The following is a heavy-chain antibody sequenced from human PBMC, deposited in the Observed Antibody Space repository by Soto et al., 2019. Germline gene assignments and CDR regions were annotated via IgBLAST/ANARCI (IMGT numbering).Heavy chain of an antibody. CDR3: VHGRDGLGHFDY. Sequence: QITLKESGPTLVKPTQTLTLTCTFSGFSLTTSGVGVGWIRQPPGKALEWLALIYWDDDKRYSPSLKSRLTITKDTSTNQVVLTMTNVDPVDTATYYCVHGRDGLGHFDYWGLGTLVTVSS. D-gene: IGHD2-21*01. CDR1: GFSLTTSGVG. V-gene: IGHV2-5*02. J-gene: IGHJ4*02. CDR2: IYWDDDK.